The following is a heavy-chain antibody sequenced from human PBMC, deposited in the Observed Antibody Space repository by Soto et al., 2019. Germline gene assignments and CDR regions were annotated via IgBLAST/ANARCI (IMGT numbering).Heavy chain of an antibody. CDR3: AKVYDDSNYFSFDY. V-gene: IGHV3-30*18. Sequence: GGSLRLSCAASGFTFSSYGMHWVRQAPGKGLEWVAVISYDGSNKYYADSVKGRFTISRDNSKNTLYLQMNSLRAEDTAVYYCAKVYDDSNYFSFDYWGQGTLVTVSS. CDR1: GFTFSSYG. CDR2: ISYDGSNK. J-gene: IGHJ4*02. D-gene: IGHD4-4*01.